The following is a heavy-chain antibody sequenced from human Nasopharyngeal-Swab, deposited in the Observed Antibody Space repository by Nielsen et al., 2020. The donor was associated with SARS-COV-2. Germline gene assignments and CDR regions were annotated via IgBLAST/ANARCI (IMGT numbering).Heavy chain of an antibody. CDR2: ICSTNSTI. Sequence: WIRQPPGKGLEWVSYICSTNSTIYYADSVKGRFTISRDNAKNSLSLQMNSLRAEDTAIYYCARAVHCSGDSCYWRYFDCWGRGTLVTVSS. J-gene: IGHJ4*02. V-gene: IGHV3-48*03. D-gene: IGHD2-15*01. CDR3: ARAVHCSGDSCYWRYFDC.